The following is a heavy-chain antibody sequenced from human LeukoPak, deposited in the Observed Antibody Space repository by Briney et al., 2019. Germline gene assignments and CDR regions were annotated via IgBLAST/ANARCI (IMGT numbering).Heavy chain of an antibody. J-gene: IGHJ6*03. V-gene: IGHV3-21*01. CDR3: ARDALDTAMADYDYYYYMDV. CDR2: ISSSSSYI. Sequence: GGSLRLSCAASGFTFSSYSMNWVRQAPGKGLEWVSSISSSSSYIYYADSVKGRFTISRDNAKNSLYLQMNSLRAEDTAVYYCARDALDTAMADYDYYYYMDVWGKGTTVTVSS. D-gene: IGHD5-18*01. CDR1: GFTFSSYS.